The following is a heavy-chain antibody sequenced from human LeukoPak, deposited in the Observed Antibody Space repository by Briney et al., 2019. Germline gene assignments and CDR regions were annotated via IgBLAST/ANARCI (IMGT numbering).Heavy chain of an antibody. CDR1: GYTFTSYD. V-gene: IGHV1-8*01. CDR2: MNPNSGNT. D-gene: IGHD1-26*01. CDR3: AREPTSGSCYFDY. J-gene: IGHJ4*02. Sequence: ASVKVSCKASGYTFTSYDINWVRQATGQGLEWMGWMNPNSGNTGYAQKFQGRVTMTRDTSTSTVYMELSSLRSEDTAVYYCAREPTSGSCYFDYWGQGTLVTVSS.